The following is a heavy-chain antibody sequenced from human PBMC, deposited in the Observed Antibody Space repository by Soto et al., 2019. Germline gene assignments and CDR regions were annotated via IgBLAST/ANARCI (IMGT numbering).Heavy chain of an antibody. D-gene: IGHD6-19*01. Sequence: ASVKVSCKASGYTFTDYYVHWVRQAPGQGLEWMGWINPNSGVTNYAQKFQGWVTLTRDTSVSTAYMELNRLKSDDTAVFFCARGVSGWSPFDLWGQGTLVTVSS. CDR2: INPNSGVT. V-gene: IGHV1-2*04. CDR3: ARGVSGWSPFDL. CDR1: GYTFTDYY. J-gene: IGHJ4*02.